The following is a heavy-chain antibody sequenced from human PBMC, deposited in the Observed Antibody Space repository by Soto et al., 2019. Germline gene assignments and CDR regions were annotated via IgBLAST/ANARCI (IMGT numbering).Heavy chain of an antibody. J-gene: IGHJ4*02. CDR3: GRGPRYDYFWGSYRPQPFDY. CDR2: INHSGST. D-gene: IGHD3-16*02. Sequence: SETLSLTCAVYGGSFSGYYWSWIRQPPGKGLEWIGEINHSGSTNYNPSLKSRVTISVDTSKNQFSLKLSSVTAADTAVYYCGRGPRYDYFWGSYRPQPFDYWGQGPLVTVS. V-gene: IGHV4-34*01. CDR1: GGSFSGYY.